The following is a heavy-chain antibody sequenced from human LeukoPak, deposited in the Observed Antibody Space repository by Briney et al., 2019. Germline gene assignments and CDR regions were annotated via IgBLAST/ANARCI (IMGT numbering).Heavy chain of an antibody. J-gene: IGHJ4*02. V-gene: IGHV1-69*13. D-gene: IGHD3-22*01. CDR2: IIPIFGTA. Sequence: SMKVSCKASGGTFSSYAISWVRQAPGQGLEWMGGIIPIFGTANYAQKFQGRVAITADESTSTAYMELSSLRSEDTAVYYCARGAMIASFDYWGQGTLVTVSS. CDR1: GGTFSSYA. CDR3: ARGAMIASFDY.